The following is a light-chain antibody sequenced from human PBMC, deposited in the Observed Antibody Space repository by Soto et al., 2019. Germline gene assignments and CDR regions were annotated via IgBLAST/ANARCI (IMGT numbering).Light chain of an antibody. CDR1: QSIGNSQ. CDR3: QFGRET. CDR2: GAF. V-gene: IGKV3-20*01. J-gene: IGKJ1*01. Sequence: EIVLTQSPDTLSLSPGERAAXTCRTSQSIGNSQLAWYQQKPGQATRLLIYGAFNRATGIPDRFSGSGSGTDFTLIISGMEPEDFAVYYCQFGRETFGQGTKVDIK.